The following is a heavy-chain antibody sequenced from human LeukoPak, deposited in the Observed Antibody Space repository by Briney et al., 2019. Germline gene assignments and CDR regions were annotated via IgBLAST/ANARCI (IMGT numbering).Heavy chain of an antibody. Sequence: PSETLSLTYTVSGGSISSSSYYWGWIRQPPGKGLEWIGEINHSGSTNYNPSLKSRVTISVDTSKNQFSLKLSPVTAADTAVYYCARPYYDTYYMDVWGKGTTVTISS. CDR3: ARPYYDTYYMDV. J-gene: IGHJ6*03. V-gene: IGHV4-39*07. D-gene: IGHD3-22*01. CDR2: INHSGST. CDR1: GGSISSSSYY.